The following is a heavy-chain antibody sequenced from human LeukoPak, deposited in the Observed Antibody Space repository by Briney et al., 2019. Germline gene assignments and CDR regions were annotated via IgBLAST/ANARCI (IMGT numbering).Heavy chain of an antibody. CDR1: GYTFTGYY. CDR2: IHPYSGGT. J-gene: IGHJ4*02. CDR3: ARTGIAAADTDY. V-gene: IGHV1-2*06. Sequence: ASVKVSCKASGYTFTGYYIHWVGQAPGQGLEWMGRIHPYSGGTNYAQKFQGRVTMTRDMSISTAYMDLSRLRSDDTAVYYCARTGIAAADTDYWGQGTLVTVSS. D-gene: IGHD6-13*01.